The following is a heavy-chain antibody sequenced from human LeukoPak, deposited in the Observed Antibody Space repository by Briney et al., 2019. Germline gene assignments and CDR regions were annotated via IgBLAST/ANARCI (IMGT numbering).Heavy chain of an antibody. CDR2: LYSGGAT. Sequence: TGGSPRLSCAASGFTVSSNYMSWVRQPAGKGLEWVSVLYSGGATFYADSVKGRFTISRDTSKNTLYLQMNDLRADDTAVYYCTKLKGWYGEGFFDYWGQGTLVTVSS. V-gene: IGHV3-53*01. CDR3: TKLKGWYGEGFFDY. J-gene: IGHJ4*02. CDR1: GFTVSSNY. D-gene: IGHD6-19*01.